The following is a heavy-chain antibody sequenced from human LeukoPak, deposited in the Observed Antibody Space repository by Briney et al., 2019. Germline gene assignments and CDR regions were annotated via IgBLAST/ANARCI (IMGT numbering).Heavy chain of an antibody. J-gene: IGHJ4*02. CDR3: ARATITGDLNFDY. CDR2: ISSSSSYI. Sequence: GGSLRLSCAASGFTFSSYSMNWVGQAPGKGLEWVSCISSSSSYIYYADSVKGRCTISRDNAKNSLYLQMNSLRAEDTAVYYCARATITGDLNFDYWGQGTLVTVSS. V-gene: IGHV3-21*01. D-gene: IGHD7-27*01. CDR1: GFTFSSYS.